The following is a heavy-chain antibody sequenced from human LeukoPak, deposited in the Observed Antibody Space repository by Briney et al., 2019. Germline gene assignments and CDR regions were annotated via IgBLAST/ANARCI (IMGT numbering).Heavy chain of an antibody. CDR1: DFSFITYA. J-gene: IGHJ4*02. Sequence: GGSLRLSCAASDFSFITYAMSWVRQAPGKGLEWVSSISDTGGSTYYGNSVKGRFTVSRDSSNNTLYLQMNSLRAEDTAVYYCAKAEGLRGAGTFHDYWGQGTPVTVSS. CDR2: ISDTGGST. D-gene: IGHD6-13*01. V-gene: IGHV3-23*01. CDR3: AKAEGLRGAGTFHDY.